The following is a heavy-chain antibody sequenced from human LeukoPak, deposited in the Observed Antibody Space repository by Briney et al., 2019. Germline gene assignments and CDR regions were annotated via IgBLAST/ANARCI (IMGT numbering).Heavy chain of an antibody. D-gene: IGHD6-13*01. V-gene: IGHV4-34*01. J-gene: IGHJ4*02. CDR2: INHSGST. Sequence: SETLSLTCAVYGGSFSGYYWSWIRQPPGKGLEWIGEINHSGSTKYNPSLKSRFTISLDTSRNQFSLKLSAVTAADTAMYYCARVRSSSWFDYWGQGTLVTVSS. CDR1: GGSFSGYY. CDR3: ARVRSSSWFDY.